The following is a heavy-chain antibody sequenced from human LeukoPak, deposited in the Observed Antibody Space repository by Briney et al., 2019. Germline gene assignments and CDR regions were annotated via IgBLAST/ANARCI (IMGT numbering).Heavy chain of an antibody. CDR2: IRYDGSHE. CDR1: GFTFSTHD. CDR3: AKPSGSGVDY. V-gene: IGHV3-30*02. D-gene: IGHD1-26*01. Sequence: GGSLRLSCGASGFTFSTHDMHWVRQAPGKGLEWVAFIRYDGSHEYYADSVKGRFTISRDNSKNTLYLQMNSVRSEDTALYYCAKPSGSGVDYWGQGTRVTVSS. J-gene: IGHJ4*01.